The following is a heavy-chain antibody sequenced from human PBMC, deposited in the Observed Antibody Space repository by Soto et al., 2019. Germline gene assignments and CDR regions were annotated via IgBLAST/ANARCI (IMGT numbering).Heavy chain of an antibody. V-gene: IGHV3-33*01. CDR2: IWYDGSNK. CDR1: GFTFSSYG. CDR3: ARGDTAMVTGYSYGMDV. J-gene: IGHJ6*02. Sequence: QVQLVESGGGVVQPGRSLRLSCAASGFTFSSYGMHWVRQAPGKGLEWVAVIWYDGSNKYYADSVKGRFTISRDNSKNTLYRQMNSLRAEDTAVYYCARGDTAMVTGYSYGMDVWGQGTTVTVSS. D-gene: IGHD5-18*01.